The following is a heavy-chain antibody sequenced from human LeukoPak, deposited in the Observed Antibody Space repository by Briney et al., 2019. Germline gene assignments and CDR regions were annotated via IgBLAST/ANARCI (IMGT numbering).Heavy chain of an antibody. CDR1: GFTVSSNY. CDR3: ASNWNDVGNAFDI. V-gene: IGHV3-53*05. J-gene: IGHJ3*02. D-gene: IGHD1-20*01. CDR2: IYSGGST. Sequence: PGGSLRLSCAASGFTVSSNYMSWVRQAPGKGLEWVSVIYSGGSTYYADSVKGRFTISRDNSKNTLYLQMNSLRAEDTAVYYCASNWNDVGNAFDIWGQGTMVTVSS.